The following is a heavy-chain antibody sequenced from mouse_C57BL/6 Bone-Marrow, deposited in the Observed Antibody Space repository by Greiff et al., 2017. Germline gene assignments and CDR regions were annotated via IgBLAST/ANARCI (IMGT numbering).Heavy chain of an antibody. CDR2: IYPGGGYT. CDR3: ARLDGYSYFDY. J-gene: IGHJ2*01. D-gene: IGHD2-3*01. CDR1: GYTFTNYW. Sequence: QVQLQQSGAELVRPGTSVKMSCKASGYTFTNYWIGWAKQRPGHGLEWIGDIYPGGGYTNYNEKFKGKATLTADKSSSTAYMQFSSLTSEYSAIYYCARLDGYSYFDYWGQGTTLTVSS. V-gene: IGHV1-63*01.